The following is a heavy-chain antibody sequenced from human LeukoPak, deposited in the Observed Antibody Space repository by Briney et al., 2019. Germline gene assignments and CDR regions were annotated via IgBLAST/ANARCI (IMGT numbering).Heavy chain of an antibody. CDR3: ARGHFGSYGYHGYYYHMDV. Sequence: SETLSLTCTVSGGSISSYYWSWIRQPPGKGLEWIGYIYYSGSTNYNPSLKSRVTISVDTSKNQFSLKLSSVTAADTAVYYCARGHFGSYGYHGYYYHMDVWGKGTTVTVSS. CDR1: GGSISSYY. V-gene: IGHV4-59*01. CDR2: IYYSGST. D-gene: IGHD5-18*01. J-gene: IGHJ6*03.